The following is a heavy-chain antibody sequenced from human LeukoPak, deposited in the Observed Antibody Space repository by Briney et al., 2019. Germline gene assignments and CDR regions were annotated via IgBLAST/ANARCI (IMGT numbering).Heavy chain of an antibody. CDR3: SVAGLDAFDI. J-gene: IGHJ3*02. Sequence: GGSLRLSCAASGFTLSGSAMHWVRQASGKGLEWVGRIRSKANSYATAYAASVKGRFTISRDDSKNTAYLQMNSLKTEDTAVYYCSVAGLDAFDIWGQGTMVTVSS. CDR2: IRSKANSYAT. CDR1: GFTLSGSA. D-gene: IGHD6-19*01. V-gene: IGHV3-73*01.